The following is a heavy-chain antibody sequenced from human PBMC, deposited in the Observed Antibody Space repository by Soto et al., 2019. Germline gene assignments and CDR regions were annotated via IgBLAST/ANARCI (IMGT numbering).Heavy chain of an antibody. V-gene: IGHV3-48*01. J-gene: IGHJ3*02. CDR2: LSSSSSTI. Sequence: EVQLVESGGGLVQPGGSLRLSCAASGFTFSSYSMNWVRQAPGKGLEWVSYLSSSSSTIYYADSVKGRFTISRDNAKNSLYLQMNSLRAEDTAVYYCARDGGYAFDIWGQGTMVTVSS. D-gene: IGHD3-16*01. CDR1: GFTFSSYS. CDR3: ARDGGYAFDI.